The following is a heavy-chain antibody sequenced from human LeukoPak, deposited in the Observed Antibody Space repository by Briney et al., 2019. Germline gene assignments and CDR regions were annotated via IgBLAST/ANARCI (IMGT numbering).Heavy chain of an antibody. CDR2: INPNSGGT. Sequence: ASVKVSCKASGYTFTGYYMHWVRQAPGQGLEWMGWINPNSGGTNYAQKFQGRVTMTRDMSTSTVYMELSSLRSEDTAVYYCASNNGLRPFDYWGQGTLVTVSS. D-gene: IGHD1-14*01. CDR3: ASNNGLRPFDY. CDR1: GYTFTGYY. J-gene: IGHJ4*02. V-gene: IGHV1-2*02.